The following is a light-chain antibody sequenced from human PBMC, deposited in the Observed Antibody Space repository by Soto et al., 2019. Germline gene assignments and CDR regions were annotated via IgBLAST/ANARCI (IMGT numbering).Light chain of an antibody. Sequence: QWTQCPSSLSASLGERSTSTRRASQSVSSWLAWHQQKPGKAAKLLIYMASTLETGVPLRFRGSGSGTEFTITISSLQPDDVATYYCQPYKSYSQMFGQGTKVDIK. CDR3: QPYKSYSQM. CDR2: MAS. J-gene: IGKJ1*01. CDR1: QSVSSW. V-gene: IGKV1-5*03.